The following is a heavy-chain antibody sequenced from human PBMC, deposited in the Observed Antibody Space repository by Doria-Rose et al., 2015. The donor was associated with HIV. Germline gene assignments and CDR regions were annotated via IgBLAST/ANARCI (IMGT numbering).Heavy chain of an antibody. J-gene: IGHJ4*02. D-gene: IGHD4-17*01. Sequence: VQLQQRGAGLLKPSETLSLTCAVYGESFNGYYWSWIRQPPGKGLEWIGEINHTGSTNYSPSLKSRVTISVDTSKNQFSLKLSSVTAADTAVYYCARSTNDYDDQLDYWGQGTLVTVSS. CDR2: INHTGST. CDR3: ARSTNDYDDQLDY. V-gene: IGHV4-34*02. CDR1: GESFNGYY.